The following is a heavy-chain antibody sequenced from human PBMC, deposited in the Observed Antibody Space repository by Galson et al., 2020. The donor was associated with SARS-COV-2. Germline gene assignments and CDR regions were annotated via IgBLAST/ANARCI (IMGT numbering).Heavy chain of an antibody. CDR3: ARDIIRSPADV. J-gene: IGHJ6*02. D-gene: IGHD3-10*01. CDR1: GGSLSTYY. V-gene: IGHV4-34*01. CDR2: INHSGST. Sequence: SQTLSLTCGVYGGSLSTYYWSWIRQSPGKGLEWIGEINHSGSTNYNPSLKSRVTILLDKANKQFSLKLSSVTAADTAVYYCARDIIRSPADVWGQGTAVTVSS.